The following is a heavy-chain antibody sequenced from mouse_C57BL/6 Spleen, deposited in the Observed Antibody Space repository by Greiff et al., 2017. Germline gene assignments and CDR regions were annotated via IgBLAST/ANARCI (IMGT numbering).Heavy chain of an antibody. D-gene: IGHD1-1*01. J-gene: IGHJ4*01. Sequence: EVHLVESGGGLVKPGGSLKLSCAASGFTFSDYGMHWVRQAPEKGLEWVAYISSGSSTIYYADTVKGRFTISRDNAKNTLFLQMTSLRSEDTAMYYCARSNGSSYAYAMDYWGQGTSVTVSS. CDR1: GFTFSDYG. V-gene: IGHV5-17*01. CDR3: ARSNGSSYAYAMDY. CDR2: ISSGSSTI.